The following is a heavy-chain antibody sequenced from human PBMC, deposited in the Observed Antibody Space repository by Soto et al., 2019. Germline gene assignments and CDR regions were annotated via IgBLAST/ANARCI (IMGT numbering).Heavy chain of an antibody. CDR3: AKDLLGYCSGGSCYSLYFQH. J-gene: IGHJ1*01. Sequence: PGGSLRLSCAASGFTFSSYAMSWVRQAPGKGLEWVSAISGSGGSTYYADSVKGRFTISRDNSKNTLYLQMNSLRAEDTAVYYCAKDLLGYCSGGSCYSLYFQHWGQGTLVTVSS. CDR2: ISGSGGST. V-gene: IGHV3-23*01. D-gene: IGHD2-15*01. CDR1: GFTFSSYA.